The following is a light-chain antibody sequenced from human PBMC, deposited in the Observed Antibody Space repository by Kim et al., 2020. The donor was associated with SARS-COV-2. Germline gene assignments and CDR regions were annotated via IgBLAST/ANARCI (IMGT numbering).Light chain of an antibody. CDR3: MQGLQTPYS. CDR2: LGS. CDR1: QCLLQGIGYNY. J-gene: IGKJ2*03. Sequence: EPASISCRSSQCLLQGIGYNYLDWDLQKRGQSPQLQIYLGSNGTSGVPDRFSGSRSGTDFTLKINRVEAEDVGVYYCMQGLQTPYSFGQGTKLEI. V-gene: IGKV2-28*01.